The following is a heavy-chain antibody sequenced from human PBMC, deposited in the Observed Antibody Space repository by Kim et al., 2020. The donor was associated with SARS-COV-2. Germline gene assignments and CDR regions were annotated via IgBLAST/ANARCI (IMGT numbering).Heavy chain of an antibody. CDR1: GYTFTTYG. CDR2: INTNTGNP. J-gene: IGHJ6*02. CDR3: ARSNYYGMDV. V-gene: IGHV7-4-1*02. Sequence: ASVKVSCKPSGYTFTTYGLNWVRQAPGQGPEWMGWINTNTGNPTYAQGFTGRFVFSLDTSVSTAYLQISSLKAEDTAVYYCARSNYYGMDVWGQGTTVTV.